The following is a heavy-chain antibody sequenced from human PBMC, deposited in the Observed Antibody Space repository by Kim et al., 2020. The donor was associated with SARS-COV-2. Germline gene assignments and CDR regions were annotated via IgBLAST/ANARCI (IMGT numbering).Heavy chain of an antibody. CDR3: ATVFSGSYGMDV. V-gene: IGHV1-24*01. CDR1: RYSLTKLS. D-gene: IGHD1-26*01. CDR2: FDPEEDEA. J-gene: IGHJ6*02. Sequence: ASVKVSCKVPRYSLTKLSLHWVRQGPGQGLEWLGGFDPEEDEAIDAQKFLGRVIMTGDTSTDTAYLELSGLTSEDTAIYYCATVFSGSYGMDVWGQGTTV.